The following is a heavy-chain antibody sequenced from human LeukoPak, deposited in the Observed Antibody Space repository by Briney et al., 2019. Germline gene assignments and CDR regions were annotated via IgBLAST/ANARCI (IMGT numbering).Heavy chain of an antibody. CDR1: GSTFSSYA. CDR3: ARALYYVDY. V-gene: IGHV3-30-3*01. J-gene: IGHJ4*02. CDR2: ISYDGSNK. Sequence: GGSLRLSCAASGSTFSSYAMHWVRQAPGKGLEWVAVISYDGSNKYYADSVKGRFTISRDNSKNTLYLQMNSLRAEDTAVYYCARALYYVDYWGQGTLVTVSS.